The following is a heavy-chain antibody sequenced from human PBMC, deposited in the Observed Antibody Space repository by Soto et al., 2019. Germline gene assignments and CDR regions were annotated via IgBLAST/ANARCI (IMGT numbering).Heavy chain of an antibody. D-gene: IGHD6-19*01. J-gene: IGHJ4*02. Sequence: SDTLSLTCSVSGGSISGSYWSWIRQSPGKGLEWLGYVYYTGSTNYSPSLRSRVSISVDTSKNEFSLRLSSVAAADTAVYFCARSVAVPGAHIDYWGQGTQVTVSS. CDR2: VYYTGST. CDR3: ARSVAVPGAHIDY. V-gene: IGHV4-59*01. CDR1: GGSISGSY.